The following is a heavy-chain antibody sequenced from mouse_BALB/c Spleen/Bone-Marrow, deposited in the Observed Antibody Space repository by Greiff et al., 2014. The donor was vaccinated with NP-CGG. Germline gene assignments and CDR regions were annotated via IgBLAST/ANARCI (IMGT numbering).Heavy chain of an antibody. D-gene: IGHD2-3*01. CDR1: GYTFTSFY. J-gene: IGHJ4*01. CDR3: ARWDGYYYSMDY. CDR2: IYPGNVNT. V-gene: IGHV1S56*01. Sequence: QVQLQQSGPELVKPGASVRISCKASGYTFTSFYIHWVEQRPGQGLEWIGWIYPGNVNTKYNEKFKGKATLTADKSSSSAYMQLSSLTSEDSAVYFCARWDGYYYSMDYWGQGTSVTVSS.